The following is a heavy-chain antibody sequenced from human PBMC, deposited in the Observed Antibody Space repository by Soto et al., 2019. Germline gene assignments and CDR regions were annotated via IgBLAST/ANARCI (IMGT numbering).Heavy chain of an antibody. Sequence: QVQLVQSGAEVKKPGASVKVSCKSSGYTFTSYGISWVRQAPGQGLEWMGWNSAYNGNKNYAQKLQGRVTMTTDTSTSTAYMELRSLRSDDTAVYYCARWSLFAVAEGMDVWGQGTTVTVSS. V-gene: IGHV1-18*04. CDR1: GYTFTSYG. J-gene: IGHJ6*02. CDR2: NSAYNGNK. CDR3: ARWSLFAVAEGMDV. D-gene: IGHD2-15*01.